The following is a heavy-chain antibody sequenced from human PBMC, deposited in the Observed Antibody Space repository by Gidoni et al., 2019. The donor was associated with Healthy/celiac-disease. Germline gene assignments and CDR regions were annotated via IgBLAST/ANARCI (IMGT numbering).Heavy chain of an antibody. V-gene: IGHV3-13*01. Sequence: EVQRVESGGGLVQPGGSLRLSCAASGFTFSSYDMHWVRQATGKGRVWVSAIGTAGDTYYPGSVKGRFTSSRENAKNSLYLQMTSLRAGDTAVYYCARAGDYNVGGYYYMDVWGKGTTVTVSS. D-gene: IGHD4-17*01. CDR2: IGTAGDT. CDR1: GFTFSSYD. J-gene: IGHJ6*03. CDR3: ARAGDYNVGGYYYMDV.